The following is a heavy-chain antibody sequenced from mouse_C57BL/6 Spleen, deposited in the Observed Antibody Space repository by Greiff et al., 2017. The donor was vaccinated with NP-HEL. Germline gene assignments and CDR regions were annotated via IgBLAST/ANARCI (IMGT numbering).Heavy chain of an antibody. CDR3: ARDGYQYYFDY. J-gene: IGHJ2*01. CDR1: GFNIKDYY. D-gene: IGHD2-3*01. Sequence: EVQLQQSGAELVKPGASVKLSCTASGFNIKDYYMHWVKQRTEQGLEWIGRIDPEDGETKYAPKFQGKATITADTSSNTAYLQLSSLTSEDTAVYYCARDGYQYYFDYWGQGTTLTVSS. V-gene: IGHV14-2*01. CDR2: IDPEDGET.